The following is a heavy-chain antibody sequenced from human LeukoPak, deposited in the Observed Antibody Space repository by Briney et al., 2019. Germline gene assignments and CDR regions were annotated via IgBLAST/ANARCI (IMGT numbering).Heavy chain of an antibody. Sequence: PGGSLRLSCAASGFTFSSYEMNWVREAPWKGLEWVSYISSSGSTIYYADSVKGRFTISRDNAKNSLYLQMNSLRAEDTAVYYCARDRGVWFDPWGQGTLVTVSS. J-gene: IGHJ5*02. CDR2: ISSSGSTI. D-gene: IGHD2-8*01. CDR3: ARDRGVWFDP. CDR1: GFTFSSYE. V-gene: IGHV3-48*03.